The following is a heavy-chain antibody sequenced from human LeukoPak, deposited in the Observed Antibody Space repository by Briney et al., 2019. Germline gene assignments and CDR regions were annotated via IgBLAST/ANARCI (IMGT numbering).Heavy chain of an antibody. J-gene: IGHJ4*02. V-gene: IGHV3-20*04. D-gene: IGHD3-3*01. CDR3: AKEVFGVVIIGIDY. CDR2: INWNGGST. Sequence: GGSLRLSCAASGFTFDDYGMSWVRQAPGKGLEWVSGINWNGGSTGYADSVKGRFTISRDNAKNSLYLQMNSLRAEDTAVYYCAKEVFGVVIIGIDYWGQGTLVTVSS. CDR1: GFTFDDYG.